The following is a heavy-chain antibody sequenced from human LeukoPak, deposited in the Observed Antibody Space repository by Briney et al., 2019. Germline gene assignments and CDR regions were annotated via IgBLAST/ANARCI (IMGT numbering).Heavy chain of an antibody. Sequence: GESLQISCKSSGYSFTTNWIGWMRQMPGKGLEWMGIIYPGDSDTRYSPSFQGQVTVSAAKYISPAYLQWSSLKASDTAMYYCARFHSSGYSRWFDPWGQGTLVTVSS. D-gene: IGHD3-22*01. CDR2: IYPGDSDT. V-gene: IGHV5-51*01. CDR3: ARFHSSGYSRWFDP. J-gene: IGHJ5*02. CDR1: GYSFTTNW.